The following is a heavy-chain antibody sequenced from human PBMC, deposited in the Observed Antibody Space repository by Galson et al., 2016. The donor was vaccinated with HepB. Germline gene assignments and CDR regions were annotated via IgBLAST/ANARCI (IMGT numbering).Heavy chain of an antibody. V-gene: IGHV3-30*09. J-gene: IGHJ4*02. D-gene: IGHD6-13*01. Sequence: SLRLSCASSGFTFSAYTMHWVRQAPGKGLEWVAAISFDGNNKYYADSVKGRFAISRDNSKSTLFLQMNSLGADDTAVYYCARVMLTYTAALAAVDYWGQGTLVTVSS. CDR3: ARVMLTYTAALAAVDY. CDR2: ISFDGNNK. CDR1: GFTFSAYT.